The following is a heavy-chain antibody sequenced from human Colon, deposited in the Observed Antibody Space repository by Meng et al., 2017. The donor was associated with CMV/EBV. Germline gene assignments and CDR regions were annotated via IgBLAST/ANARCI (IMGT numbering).Heavy chain of an antibody. Sequence: VQVQEAAPELVKPSETLSLTFTVSGASITSCNWSWIREPAGKGLEWIGRVYISGNTNYNPSLKSRVTMSIDTSKNQLSLNIRSVTAADTAVYYCARDSNLSGLAYWGQGTLVTVSS. CDR1: GASITSCN. V-gene: IGHV4-4*07. CDR2: VYISGNT. D-gene: IGHD3-10*01. J-gene: IGHJ4*02. CDR3: ARDSNLSGLAY.